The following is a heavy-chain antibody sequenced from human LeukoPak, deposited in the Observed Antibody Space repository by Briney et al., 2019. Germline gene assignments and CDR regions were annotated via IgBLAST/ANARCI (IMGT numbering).Heavy chain of an antibody. CDR3: ATVGDSGSGTYCDY. J-gene: IGHJ4*02. V-gene: IGHV1-8*01. D-gene: IGHD3-10*01. CDR1: GYTVTNYD. CDR2: MNSNGGNT. Sequence: ASVEVSCRASGYTVTNYDLIWVRQVTGQGLEWMGWMNSNGGNTDYAQKFQGRVTMTRNTSISTAYIELRSLTPEDTAVYYCATVGDSGSGTYCDYWGQGTQVTVSS.